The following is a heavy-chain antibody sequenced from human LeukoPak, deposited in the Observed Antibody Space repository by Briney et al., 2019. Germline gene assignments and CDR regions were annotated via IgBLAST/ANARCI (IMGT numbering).Heavy chain of an antibody. Sequence: ASVKVSCKASGYTFTSYGINWVRQAPGQGLEWMGGIIPIFGTANYAQNFQGRVTITADESTSTAYMELSSLISEDTAVYYCATSKSHYYDSSGSHYWGQGTLVTVSS. J-gene: IGHJ4*02. V-gene: IGHV1-69*13. CDR3: ATSKSHYYDSSGSHY. CDR1: GYTFTSYG. D-gene: IGHD3-22*01. CDR2: IIPIFGTA.